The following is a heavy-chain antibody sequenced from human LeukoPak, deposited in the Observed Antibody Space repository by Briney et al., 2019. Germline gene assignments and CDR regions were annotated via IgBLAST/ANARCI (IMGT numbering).Heavy chain of an antibody. CDR2: VRVDGHTT. V-gene: IGHV3-23*01. CDR3: VAAPYGDYYYYMDV. D-gene: IGHD4-17*01. Sequence: GGTLRLSCVASGFIFSNYGMSWVRQVPGKGLEWVSSVRVDGHTTFYADSVKGRFTISRDNSKNTLYLQMNSLRAEDTAVYYCVAAPYGDYYYYMDVWGKGTTVTISS. CDR1: GFIFSNYG. J-gene: IGHJ6*03.